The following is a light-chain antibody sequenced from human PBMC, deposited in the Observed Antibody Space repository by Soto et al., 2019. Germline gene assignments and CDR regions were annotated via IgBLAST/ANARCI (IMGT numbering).Light chain of an antibody. J-gene: IGLJ3*02. CDR2: LNSDGSH. V-gene: IGLV4-69*01. CDR3: QTWGTGPWV. CDR1: SGHSSYA. Sequence: QSVLTQSPSASASLGASVKLTCTLSSGHSSYAIAWHQQQPEKGPRYLMKLNSDGSHSKGDGIPERFSGSSSGAERYLTISSLQSEDDAYYYCQTWGTGPWVFGGGTKLTVL.